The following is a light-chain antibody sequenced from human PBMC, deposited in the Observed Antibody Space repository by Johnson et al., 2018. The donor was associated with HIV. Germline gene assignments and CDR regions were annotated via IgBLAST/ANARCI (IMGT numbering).Light chain of an antibody. CDR2: DNN. V-gene: IGLV1-51*01. CDR1: SSNIGNNY. Sequence: VLTQPPSVSAAPGQKVTISCSGSSSNIGNNYVSWYQQLPGTAPKLLIYDNNKRPSGIPDRFSGSKSGTSATLGITGLQTGDEADYYCGTWDSSLGAWVFGTGTKVTVL. CDR3: GTWDSSLGAWV. J-gene: IGLJ1*01.